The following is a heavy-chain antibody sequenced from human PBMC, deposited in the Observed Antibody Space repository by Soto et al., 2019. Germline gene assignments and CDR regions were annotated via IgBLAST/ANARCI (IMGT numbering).Heavy chain of an antibody. CDR1: GYSLSDLS. J-gene: IGHJ4*02. V-gene: IGHV1-24*01. CDR2: LDAEDGET. CDR3: ATLPRTIERTPAAIWSFDS. Sequence: ASVKVSCKVSGYSLSDLSIHWVRQAPGKGLEWMGGLDAEDGETIYAQKLQGRGTMTEDTSTDTAYMELSSLTAEDTAMYYCATLPRTIERTPAAIWSFDSWGQGTLVTVSS. D-gene: IGHD2-2*01.